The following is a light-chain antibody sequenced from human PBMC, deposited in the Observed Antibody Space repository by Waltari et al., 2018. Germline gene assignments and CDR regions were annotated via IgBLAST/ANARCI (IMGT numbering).Light chain of an antibody. Sequence: DIVMTQTPLSLSVTPGQPASIACKSSQSRLHADGRTDVYWYLQKAGQSPQLLIYEVARRFSGVTDWFSGRVSGTDCALTIGRVEAEYVGMYLCMQGIDLPFTFGPGTKGDIK. CDR2: EVA. CDR1: QSRLHADGRTD. J-gene: IGKJ3*01. CDR3: MQGIDLPFT. V-gene: IGKV2-29*02.